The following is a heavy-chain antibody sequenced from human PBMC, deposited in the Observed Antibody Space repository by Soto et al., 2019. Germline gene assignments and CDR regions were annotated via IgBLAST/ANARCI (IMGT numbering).Heavy chain of an antibody. CDR2: INHSGST. CDR1: GGSFSGYY. Sequence: SETLSLTCAVYGGSFSGYYWSWIRQPPGKGLEWIGEINHSGSTNYNPSLKSRVTISVDTSKNQFSLKLSSVTAADTAVYYCARGRIAVAGIWGDPHYYYGMDVWGQGTTVTVSS. J-gene: IGHJ6*02. D-gene: IGHD6-19*01. CDR3: ARGRIAVAGIWGDPHYYYGMDV. V-gene: IGHV4-34*01.